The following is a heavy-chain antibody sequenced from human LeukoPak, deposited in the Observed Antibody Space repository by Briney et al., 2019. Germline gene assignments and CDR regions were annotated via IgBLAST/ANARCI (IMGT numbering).Heavy chain of an antibody. CDR1: GGSFSGYY. CDR2: INHSGST. CDR3: ARGVRIAARPNWFDP. D-gene: IGHD6-6*01. Sequence: PSETLSLTCAVYGGSFSGYYWSWIRQPPGKGLEWIGEINHSGSTNYNPSLKNRVTISVDTSKNQFSLKLSSETAADTAVYYCARGVRIAARPNWFDPWAREPWSPSPQ. V-gene: IGHV4-34*01. J-gene: IGHJ5*02.